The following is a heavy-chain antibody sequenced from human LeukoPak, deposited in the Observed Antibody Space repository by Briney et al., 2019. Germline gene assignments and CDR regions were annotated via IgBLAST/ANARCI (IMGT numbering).Heavy chain of an antibody. V-gene: IGHV3-15*01. Sequence: GGSLRLSCAASGFTFSNARMSWVRQAPGKGLEWVGRIKSKTDGGTTDYAAPVKGRFTISRDDSKNTLYLQMNSLKTEDTAVYYCTTDLHYSPTYYYYGMDVWGQGTTVTVSS. CDR2: IKSKTDGGTT. CDR3: TTDLHYSPTYYYYGMDV. J-gene: IGHJ6*02. CDR1: GFTFSNAR. D-gene: IGHD4-11*01.